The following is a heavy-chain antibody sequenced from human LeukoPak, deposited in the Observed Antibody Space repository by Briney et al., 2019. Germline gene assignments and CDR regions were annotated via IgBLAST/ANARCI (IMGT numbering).Heavy chain of an antibody. CDR1: GFTFSRFA. V-gene: IGHV3-23*01. CDR2: ISGSDRTT. D-gene: IGHD3-22*01. J-gene: IGHJ4*02. CDR3: AKDGNYFDSSGYLIPFDY. Sequence: PGGPLRLSCAASGFTFSRFAMSWVRQAPGKGLEWVSSISGSDRTTYYADSVKGRFTISRDNSKNILYLQMNSLRADDTAVYYCAKDGNYFDSSGYLIPFDYWGQGTLVTVSS.